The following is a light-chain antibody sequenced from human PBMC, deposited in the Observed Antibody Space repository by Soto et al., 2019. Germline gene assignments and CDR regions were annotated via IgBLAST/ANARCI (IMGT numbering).Light chain of an antibody. CDR1: SGHSSYD. CDR2: HNSDGSH. V-gene: IGLV4-69*01. CDR3: QAWGTGPVV. Sequence: QSVLTQSPSASASLGASVKLTCTLSSGHSSYDISWHQQQPAKGPPYLLKHNSDGSHSKGDAIPDRFSGSSSGAVRCLTISRLQSEDDSDYYCQAWGTGPVVFGGGTKVTVL. J-gene: IGLJ2*01.